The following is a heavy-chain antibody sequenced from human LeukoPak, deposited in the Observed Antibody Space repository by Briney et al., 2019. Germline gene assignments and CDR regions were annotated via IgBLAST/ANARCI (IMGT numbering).Heavy chain of an antibody. CDR1: GFTFDDYA. D-gene: IGHD3-22*01. J-gene: IGHJ4*02. V-gene: IGHV3-9*01. Sequence: PGGSLRLSCAASGFTFDDYAMHWVRQAPGKGLEWVSGISWNSGSIGYADSVKGRFTISRDNAKNSLYLQMNSLRAEDTALYHCAKDGGIDYYDSSGYCLDYWGQGTLVTVSS. CDR2: ISWNSGSI. CDR3: AKDGGIDYYDSSGYCLDY.